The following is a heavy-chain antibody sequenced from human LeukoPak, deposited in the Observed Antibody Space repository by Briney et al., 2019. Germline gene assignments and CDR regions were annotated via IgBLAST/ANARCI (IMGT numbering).Heavy chain of an antibody. V-gene: IGHV4-39*07. CDR1: GGSISSSSYY. J-gene: IGHJ6*03. CDR3: ARGLGGYDSPSRNMGV. D-gene: IGHD5-12*01. Sequence: SETLSLTCTVSGGSISSSSYYWGWIHQPPGKGLEWIGTIYYSGSTYYNPSLKSRVTISVDTSKNQFSLKLSSVTAADTAVYYWARGLGGYDSPSRNMGVWGKGTTVTVSS. CDR2: IYYSGST.